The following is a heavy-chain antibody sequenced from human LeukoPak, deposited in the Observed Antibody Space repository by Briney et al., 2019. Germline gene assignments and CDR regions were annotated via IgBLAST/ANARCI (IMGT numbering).Heavy chain of an antibody. Sequence: GGSLRLSCAASGFTFSSYAMSWVRQAPGKGLEWVSTISGGGGNTYYADSMKGRFTISRDNSKNTLYLQMNSLRAEDTAIYYCAKDFQDSSTYTHFDYWGQGTLVTVSS. CDR3: AKDFQDSSTYTHFDY. V-gene: IGHV3-23*01. CDR2: ISGGGGNT. CDR1: GFTFSSYA. D-gene: IGHD2/OR15-2a*01. J-gene: IGHJ4*02.